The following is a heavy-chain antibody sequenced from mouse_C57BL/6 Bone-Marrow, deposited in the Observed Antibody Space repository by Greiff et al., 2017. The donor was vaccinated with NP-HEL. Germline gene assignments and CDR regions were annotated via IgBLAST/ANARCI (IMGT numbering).Heavy chain of an antibody. CDR1: GFSLTSYG. D-gene: IGHD2-4*01. Sequence: QVQLQQSGPGLVQPSQSLSITCTVSGFSLTSYGVHWVRQSPGKGLEWLGVIWSGGSSDYNAAFIYRLSISKDNAKSQVFFKMNSLQADDTAMYYCARVVYDYPAWFAYGGQGTLVTVSA. CDR3: ARVVYDYPAWFAY. V-gene: IGHV2-2*01. CDR2: IWSGGSS. J-gene: IGHJ3*01.